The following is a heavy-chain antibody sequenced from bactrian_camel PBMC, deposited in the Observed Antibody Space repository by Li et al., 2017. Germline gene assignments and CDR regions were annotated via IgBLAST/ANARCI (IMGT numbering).Heavy chain of an antibody. CDR3: AARGPYCYTKLSVRDFTY. D-gene: IGHD2*01. V-gene: IGHV3S55*01. Sequence: HVQLVESGGGSVQAGGSLRLSCAASGYASVRKCMGWFRQAPGKEREGVASIADTSGTDYAGSVKGRFTISTDFSKNTLFLQMNSLEPEDTAMYFCAARGPYCYTKLSVRDFTYWGQGTQVTVS. CDR2: IADTSGT. CDR1: GYASVRKC. J-gene: IGHJ6*01.